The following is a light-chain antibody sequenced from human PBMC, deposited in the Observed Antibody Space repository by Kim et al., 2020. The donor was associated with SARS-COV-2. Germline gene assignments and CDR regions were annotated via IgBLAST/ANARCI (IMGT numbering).Light chain of an antibody. CDR2: YKSDSDN. J-gene: IGLJ3*02. Sequence: QPVLTQPSSLSASPGASASLTCTLRSGINVAAYRIFWYLQKPGSPPQYVLSYKSDSDNQQGSGVPSRFSGSKDASANAGILLISGLQSEDEADYYCVIWRSSAWVFGGGTQLTVL. V-gene: IGLV5-45*03. CDR3: VIWRSSAWV. CDR1: SGINVAAYR.